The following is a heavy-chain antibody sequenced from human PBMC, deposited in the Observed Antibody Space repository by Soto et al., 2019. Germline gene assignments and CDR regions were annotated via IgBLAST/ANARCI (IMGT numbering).Heavy chain of an antibody. D-gene: IGHD5-18*01. V-gene: IGHV1-58*01. CDR3: AGDTANYYYGMDV. CDR2: IVVGSGNT. Sequence: SVKVSCKASGFTFTSSAVQWVRQARGQRLEWIGWIVVGSGNTNYAQKFQERVTITRDMSTSTAYMELSSLRAEDTAVYYCAGDTANYYYGMDVWGQWTTVTVSS. J-gene: IGHJ6*02. CDR1: GFTFTSSA.